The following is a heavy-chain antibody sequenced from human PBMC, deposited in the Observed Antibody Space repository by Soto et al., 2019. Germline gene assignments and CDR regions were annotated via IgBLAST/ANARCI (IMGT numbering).Heavy chain of an antibody. CDR3: ARGPSSLTRFDY. J-gene: IGHJ4*02. D-gene: IGHD2-2*01. CDR2: ISYDGSNK. Sequence: GGSLRLSCAASGFTFSSYAMHWVRQAPGKGLEWVAVISYDGSNKYYADSVKGRFTISRDNSKITLYLQMHSLRAEDTAVYYCARGPSSLTRFDYWGQGALVTVSS. CDR1: GFTFSSYA. V-gene: IGHV3-30-3*01.